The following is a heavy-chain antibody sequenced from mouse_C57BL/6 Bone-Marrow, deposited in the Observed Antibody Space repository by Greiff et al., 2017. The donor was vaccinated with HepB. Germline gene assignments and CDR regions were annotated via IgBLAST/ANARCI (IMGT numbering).Heavy chain of an antibody. CDR1: GYAFSSSW. CDR2: IYPGDGDT. V-gene: IGHV1-82*01. J-gene: IGHJ3*01. CDR3: ARDGNYFAY. D-gene: IGHD2-1*01. Sequence: VQLQQSGPELVKPGASVKISCKASGYAFSSSWMNWVKQRPGKGLEWIGRIYPGDGDTNYNGKFKGKATLTADKSSSTAYMQLSSLTSEDSAVYFCARDGNYFAYWGQGTLVTVSA.